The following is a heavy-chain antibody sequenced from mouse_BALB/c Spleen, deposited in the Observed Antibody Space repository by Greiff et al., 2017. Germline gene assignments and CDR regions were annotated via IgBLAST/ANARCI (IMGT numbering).Heavy chain of an antibody. Sequence: EVQLVESGGGLVQPGGSRKLSCAASGFTFSSFGMHWVRQAPEKGLEWVAYISSGSSTIYYADTVKGRFTISRDNPKNTLFLQMTSLRSEDTAMYYCARSRQFISSSMDYWGQGTSVTVSS. CDR1: GFTFSSFG. J-gene: IGHJ4*01. D-gene: IGHD1-2*01. V-gene: IGHV5-17*02. CDR2: ISSGSSTI. CDR3: ARSRQFISSSMDY.